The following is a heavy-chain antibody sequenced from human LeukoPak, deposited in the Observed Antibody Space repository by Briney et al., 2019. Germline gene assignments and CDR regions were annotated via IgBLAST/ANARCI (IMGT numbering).Heavy chain of an antibody. CDR1: GFTFSDYY. V-gene: IGHV3-11*04. D-gene: IGHD3-10*01. Sequence: PGGSLRLSCAASGFTFSDYYMSWIRQVPGKGLEWVSYISSSGSTIYYADSVKGRFTIPRDNAKNSLYLQMNSLRAEDTAVYYCSRESHKNYYGSGSYYRDYYYMDVGGKGTRVTVSS. CDR2: ISSSGSTI. CDR3: SRESHKNYYGSGSYYRDYYYMDV. J-gene: IGHJ6*03.